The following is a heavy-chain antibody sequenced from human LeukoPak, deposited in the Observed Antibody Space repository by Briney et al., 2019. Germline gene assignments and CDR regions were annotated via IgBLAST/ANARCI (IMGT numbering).Heavy chain of an antibody. J-gene: IGHJ4*02. CDR3: ARAGGYCSFATCPNIDY. CDR2: INADNGNT. Sequence: ASVRVSCKASGYTFTNYAMHWVRQAPGQRLEWMGWINADNGNTKYSQKFQDRVTITRDTSASTAYMELSSLRSEDTAVYYCARAGGYCSFATCPNIDYWGRGTLVTVSS. V-gene: IGHV1-3*01. D-gene: IGHD2-15*01. CDR1: GYTFTNYA.